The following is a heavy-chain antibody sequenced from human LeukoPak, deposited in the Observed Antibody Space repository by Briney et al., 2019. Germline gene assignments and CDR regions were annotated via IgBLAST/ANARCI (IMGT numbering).Heavy chain of an antibody. Sequence: GGSLRLSCAASGFTFSSYWMHWVRQVPGKGLVWVSRINSGGSTTTYAESEKGRFTISRDNAKNTLYLQVNSLRAEDTAVYYCARDATLVRGVIDNWGQGTLVTVSS. CDR1: GFTFSSYW. CDR3: ARDATLVRGVIDN. D-gene: IGHD3-10*01. J-gene: IGHJ4*02. V-gene: IGHV3-74*01. CDR2: INSGGSTT.